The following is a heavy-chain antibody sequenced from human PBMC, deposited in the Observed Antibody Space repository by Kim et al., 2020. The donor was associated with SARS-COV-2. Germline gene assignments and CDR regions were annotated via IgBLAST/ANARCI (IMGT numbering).Heavy chain of an antibody. V-gene: IGHV7-4-1*02. CDR2: MNTNTGNP. CDR1: GYTFTSYA. J-gene: IGHJ5*02. Sequence: ASVKVSCKASGYTFTSYAMNWVRQAPGQGLEWMGWMNTNTGNPTYAQGFTGRFVFSLDTSVSTAYLQISSLKAEDTAVYYCARKRGVLEYDDFWSGHKGWFDPWGQGTLVTVSS. D-gene: IGHD3-3*01. CDR3: ARKRGVLEYDDFWSGHKGWFDP.